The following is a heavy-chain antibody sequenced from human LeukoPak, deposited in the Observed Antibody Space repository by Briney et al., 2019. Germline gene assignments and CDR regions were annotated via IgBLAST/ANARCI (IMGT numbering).Heavy chain of an antibody. V-gene: IGHV4-30-4*07. CDR3: ARVMEYDSSGNDAFDI. J-gene: IGHJ3*02. CDR2: IYYSGST. Sequence: SETLSLTCAVSGGSISSGGYSWSWIRQPPGKGLEWIGYIYYSGSTYYNPSLKSRVTISVDTSKNQFSLKLSSVTAADTAVYYCARVMEYDSSGNDAFDIWGQGTMVTVSS. CDR1: GGSISSGGYS. D-gene: IGHD3-22*01.